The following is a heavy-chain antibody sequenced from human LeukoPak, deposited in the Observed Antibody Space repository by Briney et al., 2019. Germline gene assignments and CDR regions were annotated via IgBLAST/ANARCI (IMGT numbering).Heavy chain of an antibody. V-gene: IGHV1-2*02. CDR3: ARNRWMDY. J-gene: IGHJ4*02. CDR2: INPNSGT. Sequence: ASVKVSCKASGYTFTDYYMHWVRQAPGQGFDWMGWINPNSGTNYAQKFQDMVTMTRDTTNSTAYMELTRLTSDDTAVYYCARNRWMDYWGQGTLVTVSA. CDR1: GYTFTDYY. D-gene: IGHD1-1*01.